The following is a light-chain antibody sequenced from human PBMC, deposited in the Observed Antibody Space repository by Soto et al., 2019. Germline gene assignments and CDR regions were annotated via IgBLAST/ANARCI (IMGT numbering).Light chain of an antibody. Sequence: IPLTQSPSSLSASVGDRVTISCRASQGIANFLAWYQQKPGKAPKLLIYGASTLQSGVPSRFSGSGSGTDFTLTISSLQSEDFATYYCQQLNSFPIPFEPGTKVDI. CDR3: QQLNSFPIP. CDR2: GAS. J-gene: IGKJ3*01. CDR1: QGIANF. V-gene: IGKV1-9*01.